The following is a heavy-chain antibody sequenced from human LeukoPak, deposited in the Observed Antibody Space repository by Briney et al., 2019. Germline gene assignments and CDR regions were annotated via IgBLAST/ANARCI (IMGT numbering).Heavy chain of an antibody. V-gene: IGHV1-69*13. D-gene: IGHD5-18*01. CDR1: GYTFTSYD. CDR3: ARGPEFFVDTAMEYYFDY. CDR2: IIPIFGTA. Sequence: SVEVSCKASGYTFTSYDINWVRQATGQGLEWMGGIIPIFGTANYAQKFQGRVTITADESTSTAYMELSSLRSEDTAVYYCARGPEFFVDTAMEYYFDYWGQGTLVTVSS. J-gene: IGHJ4*02.